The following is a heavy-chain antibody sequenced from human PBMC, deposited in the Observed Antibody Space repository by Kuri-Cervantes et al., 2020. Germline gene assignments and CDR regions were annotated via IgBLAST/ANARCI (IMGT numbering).Heavy chain of an antibody. J-gene: IGHJ4*02. CDR3: ARTGRVPFDY. Sequence: GESLKISCAASGFSFSNYAMHWIRQAPGEGLEWVAVVSYDGANTYYAGSVEGRFTISRDNSKNTLYLQMNSLRAEDTAVYYCARTGRVPFDYWGQGTLVTVSS. CDR2: VSYDGANT. D-gene: IGHD1-14*01. V-gene: IGHV3-30-3*01. CDR1: GFSFSNYA.